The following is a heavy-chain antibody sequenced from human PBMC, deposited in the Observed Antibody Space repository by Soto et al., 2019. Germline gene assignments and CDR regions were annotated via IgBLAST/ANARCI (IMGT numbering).Heavy chain of an antibody. V-gene: IGHV1-2*02. J-gene: IGHJ5*02. Sequence: ASVKVSCKASGYTFTGYFMHWVRQAPGQGLEWMGWIYPYSGGADYGQSFQGRVTMPRDTSISTVYMERRMLRYDDIAVYYCARVIRGAYYNSPLDTWGQGTVVTGSS. CDR2: IYPYSGGA. CDR3: ARVIRGAYYNSPLDT. CDR1: GYTFTGYF. D-gene: IGHD3-10*01.